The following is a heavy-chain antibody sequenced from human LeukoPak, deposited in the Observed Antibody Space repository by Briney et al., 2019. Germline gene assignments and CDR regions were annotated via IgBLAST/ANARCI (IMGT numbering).Heavy chain of an antibody. Sequence: SVKVSCKASGGTFSSYAISWVRQAPGQGLEWMGRIIPIFDPANYPQNFQGRVTISTDKSTTTVYIELSSLRFDDTAVYYCARDDRLWGGNPNMDVWGKGTTVTVS. CDR1: GGTFSSYA. D-gene: IGHD4-23*01. J-gene: IGHJ6*03. V-gene: IGHV1-69*05. CDR3: ARDDRLWGGNPNMDV. CDR2: IIPIFDPA.